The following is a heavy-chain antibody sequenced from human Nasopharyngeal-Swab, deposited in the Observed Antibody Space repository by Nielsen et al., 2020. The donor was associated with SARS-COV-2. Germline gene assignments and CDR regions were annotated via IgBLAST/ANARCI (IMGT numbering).Heavy chain of an antibody. CDR1: GGSISSSSYY. CDR2: IYYSGST. D-gene: IGHD4/OR15-4a*01. V-gene: IGHV4-39*01. Sequence: SETLSLTCTVSGGSISSSSYYWGWIRQPPGKGLEWIGSIYYSGSTSYNPSLKSRVTISVDTSKNQFSLKLSSVTAADTAVYYCARHVWGYGQGRDWFDPWGQGTLVTVSS. J-gene: IGHJ5*02. CDR3: ARHVWGYGQGRDWFDP.